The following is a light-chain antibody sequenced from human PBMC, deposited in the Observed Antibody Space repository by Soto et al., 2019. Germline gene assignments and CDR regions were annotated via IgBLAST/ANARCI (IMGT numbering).Light chain of an antibody. CDR2: DAS. CDR3: QQRNNWPRT. J-gene: IGKJ1*01. CDR1: QSVSSY. Sequence: EIVLTQSPATLSLSPGERATLSCRASQSVSSYLAWYQQKPGQAPRLLIYDASNRASGIPARFSGSGSGTDFTLTISSLEPEDFVVYYCQQRNNWPRTFGQGTKVDIK. V-gene: IGKV3-11*01.